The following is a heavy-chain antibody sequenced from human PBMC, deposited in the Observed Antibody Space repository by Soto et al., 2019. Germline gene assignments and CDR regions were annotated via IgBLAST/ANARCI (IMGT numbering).Heavy chain of an antibody. V-gene: IGHV3-7*01. D-gene: IGHD6-19*01. Sequence: EVQLVESGGGLVQPGGSLRLSCAASGFTFSSYWMSWVRQAPGKGREWVANIKQDGSEKYYVDSVKGRFTISRDNAKNSLYLQMNSLRAEDTAVYYCARDPQWLVQANFDYWGQGTLVTVSS. J-gene: IGHJ4*02. CDR2: IKQDGSEK. CDR1: GFTFSSYW. CDR3: ARDPQWLVQANFDY.